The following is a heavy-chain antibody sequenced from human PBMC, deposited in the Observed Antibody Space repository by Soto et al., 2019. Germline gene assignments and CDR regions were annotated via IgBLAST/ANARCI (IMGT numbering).Heavy chain of an antibody. V-gene: IGHV1-3*05. CDR1: GYTFTSYA. J-gene: IGHJ4*02. CDR3: ARDRYGSSWFRSFDY. D-gene: IGHD6-13*01. Sequence: QVQLVQSGAEEKKPGASVKVSCKASGYTFTSYAMHWVRQAPGQRLERMGWINAGNGNTKYSQKFQGRVTITRDTSASTAYMELSSLRSEDTAVYYCARDRYGSSWFRSFDYWGQGTLVTVSS. CDR2: INAGNGNT.